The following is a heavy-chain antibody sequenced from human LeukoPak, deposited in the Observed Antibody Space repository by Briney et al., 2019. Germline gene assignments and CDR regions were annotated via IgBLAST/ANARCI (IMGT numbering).Heavy chain of an antibody. CDR3: ARDSRSYSTGTEY. V-gene: IGHV3-21*01. CDR1: GFTFSSYS. CDR2: ISSSGSYI. Sequence: GGSLRLSCAPSGFTFSSYSMNWVRQAPGKGLEWVSSISSSGSYIFYADSVKGRFTISRDNAKNSLYLQMNSLRPEDTALYYCARDSRSYSTGTEYWGQGTLVTVSS. J-gene: IGHJ4*02. D-gene: IGHD3-10*01.